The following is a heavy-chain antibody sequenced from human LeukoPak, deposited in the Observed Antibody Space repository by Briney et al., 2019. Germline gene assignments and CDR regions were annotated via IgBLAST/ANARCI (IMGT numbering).Heavy chain of an antibody. CDR3: AREIPLYCSGGSCYFYYFDY. Sequence: SGGSLRLSCAASGFSFSNHGMHWVRQAPGKRLEWVAVIWDDGNNKRYANSVNGRFTISRDNAKNSLYLQMNSLRAEDTAVYYCAREIPLYCSGGSCYFYYFDYWGQGTLVTVSS. CDR2: IWDDGNNK. J-gene: IGHJ4*02. D-gene: IGHD2-15*01. V-gene: IGHV3-33*01. CDR1: GFSFSNHG.